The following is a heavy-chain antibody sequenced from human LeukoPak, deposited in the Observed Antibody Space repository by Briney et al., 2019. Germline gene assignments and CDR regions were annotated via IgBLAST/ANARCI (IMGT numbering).Heavy chain of an antibody. CDR3: AREILGYWGPKGY. D-gene: IGHD7-27*01. CDR1: GFNFYSFG. V-gene: IGHV3-33*01. J-gene: IGHJ4*02. CDR2: IWNDGSKK. Sequence: GRSLRLSCAASGFNFYSFGMHWVRQARGKGLEWVAVIWNDGSKKYYADSVKGRFTVSRDNSKNTLYLQMDSLSAEDTAVYYCAREILGYWGPKGYWGRGTLVTVSS.